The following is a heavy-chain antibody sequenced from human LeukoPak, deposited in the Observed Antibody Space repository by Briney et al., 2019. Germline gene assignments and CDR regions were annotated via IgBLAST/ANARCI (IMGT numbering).Heavy chain of an antibody. J-gene: IGHJ4*02. CDR3: AREGDSGSYFDY. D-gene: IGHD1-26*01. Sequence: ASVKVSCKASGGTFSSYAISWVRQAPGQGLEWMGWISAYNGNTNYAQKHQGRVTMTTDTSTSTAYMELRSLRSDDTAVYYCAREGDSGSYFDYWGQGTLVTVSS. CDR1: GGTFSSYA. V-gene: IGHV1-18*01. CDR2: ISAYNGNT.